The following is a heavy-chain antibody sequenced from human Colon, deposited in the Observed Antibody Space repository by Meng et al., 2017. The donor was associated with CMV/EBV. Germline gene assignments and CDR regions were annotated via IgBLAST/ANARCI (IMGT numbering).Heavy chain of an antibody. CDR1: GGAFSEEY. CDR2: IKHSGSTSY. Sequence: QEQHRRAVAVLLMPAETLTPTCSVYGGAFSEEYSSWIRQPPGRGLEWDGEIKHSGSTSYSYTSSLKSRVTISIDTSKNQFSLELTSVTAADTAVYYCAGGSYQAWEFLHYWGQGTLVTVSS. CDR3: AGGSYQAWEFLHY. J-gene: IGHJ4*02. V-gene: IGHV4-34*01. D-gene: IGHD1-26*01.